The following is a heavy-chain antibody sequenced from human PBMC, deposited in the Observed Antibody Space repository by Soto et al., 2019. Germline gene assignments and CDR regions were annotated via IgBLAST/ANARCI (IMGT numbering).Heavy chain of an antibody. CDR3: ARDTGRIAAAGTYYYYGMDV. V-gene: IGHV1-3*05. D-gene: IGHD6-13*01. CDR2: INAGNGNT. CDR1: GYTFTSYA. Sequence: QVQLVQSGAEEKKPGASVKVSCKASGYTFTSYAMHWVRQAPGQRLEWMGWINAGNGNTKYSQKFQGRVTITRDTSASTAYMELSSLRSEDTAVYYCARDTGRIAAAGTYYYYGMDVWGKGTTVTVSS. J-gene: IGHJ6*04.